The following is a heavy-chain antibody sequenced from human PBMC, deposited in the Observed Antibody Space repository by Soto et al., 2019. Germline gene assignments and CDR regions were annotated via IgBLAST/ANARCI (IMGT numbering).Heavy chain of an antibody. CDR1: GYTFTSYA. V-gene: IGHV1-3*01. Sequence: ASVKVSCKASGYTFTSYAMHWVRQAPGQRLEWMGWINAGNGNTKYSQKFQGRVTITRDTSASTAYMELSSLRSEDTAVYYCARDGAVAGFKYYFDYWGQGTLVTVSS. CDR3: ARDGAVAGFKYYFDY. D-gene: IGHD6-19*01. CDR2: INAGNGNT. J-gene: IGHJ4*02.